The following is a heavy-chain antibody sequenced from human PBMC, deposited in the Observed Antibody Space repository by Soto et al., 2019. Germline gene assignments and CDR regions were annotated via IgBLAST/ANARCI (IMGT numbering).Heavy chain of an antibody. CDR3: ASQVGTYGSGGSRDY. CDR1: GFMFSSYS. D-gene: IGHD3-10*01. Sequence: EVQLVESGGGLVKPGGSLRLSCAASGFMFSSYSMNWVRQAPGKGLEWVSSISSGSNYIYYADSVKGRFTISRDNAKNSRYLQMNSLRAEDTAVYYCASQVGTYGSGGSRDYWGQGTLVTVSS. J-gene: IGHJ4*02. CDR2: ISSGSNYI. V-gene: IGHV3-21*01.